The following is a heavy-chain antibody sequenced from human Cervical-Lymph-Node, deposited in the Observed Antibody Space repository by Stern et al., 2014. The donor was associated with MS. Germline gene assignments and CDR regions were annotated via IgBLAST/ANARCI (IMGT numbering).Heavy chain of an antibody. CDR3: ARHTGDYAFDY. V-gene: IGHV5-51*01. Sequence: EVQLVESGAEVKKPGESLKISCQVSGYNFPVYWIGWVRQKPGKGLEWVGIIYPPDSETRYNPSFQGQVSMSVDKSVSTAYLQWSSLQTSDTALYFCARHTGDYAFDYWGQGTLVIVSS. CDR2: IYPPDSET. CDR1: GYNFPVYW. D-gene: IGHD4-17*01. J-gene: IGHJ4*02.